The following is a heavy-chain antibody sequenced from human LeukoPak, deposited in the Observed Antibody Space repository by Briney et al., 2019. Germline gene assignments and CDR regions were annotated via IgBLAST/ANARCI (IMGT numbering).Heavy chain of an antibody. CDR3: ARAGYCSSTSCYLPAWGTFDY. Sequence: SQTLSLTCAISVDSVSSNSAAWNWVRQSPSRGLEWLGRTYYRSKWYNDYAVSVKSRITINPDTSMNQFSLQLNSVTPEDTAVYYCARAGYCSSTSCYLPAWGTFDYWGQGTLVTVSS. CDR1: VDSVSSNSAA. J-gene: IGHJ4*02. CDR2: TYYRSKWYN. V-gene: IGHV6-1*01. D-gene: IGHD2-2*01.